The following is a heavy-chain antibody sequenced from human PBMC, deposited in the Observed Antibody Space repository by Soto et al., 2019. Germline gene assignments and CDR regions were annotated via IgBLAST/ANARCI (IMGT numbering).Heavy chain of an antibody. Sequence: QVQLRESGPGLVMPSQTLSLTCTVSGDSIGSGNKYWSWIRQAPGKGLEWIGYIFYSGTTYYNPSLKTRLTMSIDTSQNQFSLKLNSVTAADTAVYFCARVPSPFDFYYAMDVWGQGTTVSVSS. CDR2: IFYSGTT. D-gene: IGHD3-16*01. CDR3: ARVPSPFDFYYAMDV. J-gene: IGHJ6*02. CDR1: GDSIGSGNKY. V-gene: IGHV4-30-4*01.